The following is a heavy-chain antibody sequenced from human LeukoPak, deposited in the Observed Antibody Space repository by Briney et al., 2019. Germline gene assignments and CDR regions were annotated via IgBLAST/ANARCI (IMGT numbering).Heavy chain of an antibody. J-gene: IGHJ5*02. D-gene: IGHD3-10*01. CDR3: ARGYLSGTQWFGELLPYAFREFLFDP. CDR1: GYTFTSYD. V-gene: IGHV1-8*01. Sequence: SVKVSCKASGYTFTSYDINWVRQATGQGLEWMGWMNPNSGNTGYAQKFQGRVTMTRNTSISTAYMELSSLRSEDTAVYYCARGYLSGTQWFGELLPYAFREFLFDPWGQGTLVTVSS. CDR2: MNPNSGNT.